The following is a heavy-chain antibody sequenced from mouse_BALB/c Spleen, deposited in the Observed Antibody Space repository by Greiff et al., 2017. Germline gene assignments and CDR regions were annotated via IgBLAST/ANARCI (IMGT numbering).Heavy chain of an antibody. V-gene: IGHV5-4*02. J-gene: IGHJ2*01. CDR1: GFTFSDYY. CDR2: ISDGGSYT. CDR3: AREERINGYFDY. Sequence: DVKLVESGGGLVKPGGSLKLSCAASGFTFSDYYMYWVRQTPEKRLEWVATISDGGSYTYYPDSVKGRFTISRDNAKNNLYLQMSSLKSEDTAMYYCAREERINGYFDYWGQGTTLTVSS.